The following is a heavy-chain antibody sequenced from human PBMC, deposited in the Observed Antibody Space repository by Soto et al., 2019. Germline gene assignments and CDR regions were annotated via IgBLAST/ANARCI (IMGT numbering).Heavy chain of an antibody. Sequence: XSVKVSCKASGYTFTCYYMHWVRQAPGQGLEWMGWINPNSGGTNYAQKFQGRVTMTRDTSISTAYMELSRLRSDDTAVYYCIMAGYCSGGSCPDLSWGQGTLVTVSS. CDR2: INPNSGGT. D-gene: IGHD2-15*01. J-gene: IGHJ4*02. CDR3: IMAGYCSGGSCPDLS. CDR1: GYTFTCYY. V-gene: IGHV1-2*02.